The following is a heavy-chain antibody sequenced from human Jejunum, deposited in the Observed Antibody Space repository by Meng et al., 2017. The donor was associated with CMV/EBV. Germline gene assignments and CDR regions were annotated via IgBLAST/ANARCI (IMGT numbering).Heavy chain of an antibody. CDR1: GGSIGSGDYY. J-gene: IGHJ4*02. D-gene: IGHD3-3*01. CDR2: IHNTGST. Sequence: QLLLSGWGYGVAEPSQTLYLNPSGSGGSIGSGDYYWSALRQPPGRGREGIGYIHNTGSTYYNPCLKSRVDISLGTSRNHFSLTLSSVTAADTAVYRCARGSIFVSFDSWGQGTLVTVSS. V-gene: IGHV4-30-4*08. CDR3: ARGSIFVSFDS.